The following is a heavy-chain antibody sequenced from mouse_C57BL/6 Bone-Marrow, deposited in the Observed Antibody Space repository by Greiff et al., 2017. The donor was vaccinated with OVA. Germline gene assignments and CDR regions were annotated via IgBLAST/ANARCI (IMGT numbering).Heavy chain of an antibody. J-gene: IGHJ2*01. CDR2: IYPSDSAT. CDR3: ERWWWDGGNY. CDR1: GYTFTSYW. Sequence: QVQLQQPGAELVKPGSSVKVSCKASGYTFTSYWMHWVKQRPGQGLEWIGSIYPSDSATNSNEKFKSKATTTVDTSSSTAYMQLSGLTSEDSAVYYCERWWWDGGNYWGKGTTLTVSS. V-gene: IGHV1-74*01. D-gene: IGHD1-1*02.